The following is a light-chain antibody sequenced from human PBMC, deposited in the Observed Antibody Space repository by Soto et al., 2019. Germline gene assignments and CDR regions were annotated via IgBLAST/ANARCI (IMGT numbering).Light chain of an antibody. Sequence: EIVLTQSPATLSSPPGERATPSCGAGRTVTANLAWYHRKPGQAPRLLIYVASKRATGIPARFSGSGSGTDFTLTISSLEPEDFAVYYCQQRSNWLALTFGGGTKVEIK. J-gene: IGKJ4*01. V-gene: IGKV3-11*01. CDR1: RTVTAN. CDR2: VAS. CDR3: QQRSNWLALT.